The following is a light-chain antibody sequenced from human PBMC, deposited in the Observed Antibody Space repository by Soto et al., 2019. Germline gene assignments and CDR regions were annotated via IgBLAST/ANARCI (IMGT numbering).Light chain of an antibody. CDR1: SSDVGSYNL. J-gene: IGLJ2*01. CDR3: CSYAGSSTLV. CDR2: EVS. V-gene: IGLV2-23*02. Sequence: QSALTQPASVSGSPGQSITISCTGTSSDVGSYNLVSWYQQHPGKAPKPMIYEVSKRPSGVSNRFSGSKSGNTASLTISGLQAEDEADYYCCSYAGSSTLVFGGGTKVTVL.